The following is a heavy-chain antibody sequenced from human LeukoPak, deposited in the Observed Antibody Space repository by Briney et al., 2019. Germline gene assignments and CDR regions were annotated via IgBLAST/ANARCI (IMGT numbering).Heavy chain of an antibody. Sequence: ASVKVSCKASGYTFSNYGISWVRQAPGQGLEWMGWISAYNGNTNYSQKLQARVTMTTDTSTSTAYMELRSLTSDDTAVYYCATEWVGAFNWGQGTLVTVSS. D-gene: IGHD1-26*01. CDR3: ATEWVGAFN. CDR2: ISAYNGNT. CDR1: GYTFSNYG. V-gene: IGHV1-18*01. J-gene: IGHJ4*02.